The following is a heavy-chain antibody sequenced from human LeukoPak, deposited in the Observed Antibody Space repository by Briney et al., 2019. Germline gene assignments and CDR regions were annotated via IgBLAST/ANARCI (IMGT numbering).Heavy chain of an antibody. CDR2: IYYSGST. V-gene: IGHV4-39*01. D-gene: IGHD4-17*01. CDR1: GGSISSSSYY. Sequence: PSETLSLTCTVSGGSISSSSYYWGWIRQPPGKGLEWIGSIYYSGSTYYNPSLKSRVIISVDTSKNQFSLKLSSVTAADTAVYYCARGDGGDYVSNWFDPWGQGTLVTVSS. J-gene: IGHJ5*02. CDR3: ARGDGGDYVSNWFDP.